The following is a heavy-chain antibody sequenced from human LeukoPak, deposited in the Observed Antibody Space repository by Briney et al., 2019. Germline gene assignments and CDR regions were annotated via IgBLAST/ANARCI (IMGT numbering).Heavy chain of an antibody. CDR1: GYTFTSYD. CDR3: AREKTYSSSWYSYNWFDP. CDR2: MNPNSGNT. Sequence: ASVKVSCKASGYTFTSYDINWVRQATGQGLEWMGWMNPNSGNTGYAQKFQGRVTITADESTSTAYMELSSPRSEDTAVYYCAREKTYSSSWYSYNWFDPWGQGTLVTVSS. V-gene: IGHV1-8*01. D-gene: IGHD6-13*01. J-gene: IGHJ5*02.